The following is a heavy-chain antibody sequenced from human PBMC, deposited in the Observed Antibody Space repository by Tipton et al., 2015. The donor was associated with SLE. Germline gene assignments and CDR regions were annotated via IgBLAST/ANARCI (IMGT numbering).Heavy chain of an antibody. J-gene: IGHJ3*02. V-gene: IGHV4-34*01. CDR1: GGSFSGYY. CDR2: INHSGGT. Sequence: TLSLTCAVYGGSFSGYYWSWIRQPPGKGLEWIGEINHSGGTNYNPPLKSRVTISVDTSKNQFSLKLSSVTAADTAVYYCARVSGITGTGAFDIWGQGTMVTVSS. D-gene: IGHD1-20*01. CDR3: ARVSGITGTGAFDI.